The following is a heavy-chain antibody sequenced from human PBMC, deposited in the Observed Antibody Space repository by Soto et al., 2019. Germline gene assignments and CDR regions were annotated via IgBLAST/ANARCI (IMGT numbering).Heavy chain of an antibody. CDR1: GYSINRGYY. Sequence: SETLSLTCSVSGYSINRGYYWGWIRQAPGKGLEWIGSIYHRGATYYTPSFKTRATISLDTSKNQFTLRLTSVTAADTAVYYCAPLSVSLSGPYGIHVWGQGTTVTVSS. CDR3: APLSVSLSGPYGIHV. J-gene: IGHJ6*02. D-gene: IGHD2-15*01. CDR2: IYHRGAT. V-gene: IGHV4-38-2*02.